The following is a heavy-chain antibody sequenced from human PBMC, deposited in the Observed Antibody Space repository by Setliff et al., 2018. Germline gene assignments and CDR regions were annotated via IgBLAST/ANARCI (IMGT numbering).Heavy chain of an antibody. CDR3: ARGFYYYDSSGYSDAFDI. V-gene: IGHV4-34*01. CDR1: GGSFSGYY. CDR2: INHSGST. J-gene: IGHJ3*02. D-gene: IGHD3-22*01. Sequence: SETLSLTCAVYGGSFSGYYWSWIRQPPGKGLEWIGEINHSGSTNYNPSLKSRVTISVDTSKNQFSLKLSSVTAADTAVYYCARGFYYYDSSGYSDAFDIWGQGTMVAVSS.